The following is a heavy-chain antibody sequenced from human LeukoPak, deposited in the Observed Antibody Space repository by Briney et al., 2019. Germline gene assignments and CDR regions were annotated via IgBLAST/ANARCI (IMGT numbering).Heavy chain of an antibody. J-gene: IGHJ4*02. V-gene: IGHV3-30*02. CDR2: IRYDGSNK. D-gene: IGHD6-19*01. CDR1: GFTFSSYG. Sequence: GGSLRLSCAASGFTFSSYGMHWVRQAPGKGLEWVAFIRYDGSNKYYADSVKGRFTISRDNSKNTLYLQMNSLRAEDTAVYYCAKDRVGPIAVAGPPKAGGFDYWGQGTLVTVSS. CDR3: AKDRVGPIAVAGPPKAGGFDY.